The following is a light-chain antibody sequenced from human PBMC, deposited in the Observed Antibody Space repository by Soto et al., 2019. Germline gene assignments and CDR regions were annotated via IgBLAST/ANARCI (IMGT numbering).Light chain of an antibody. V-gene: IGKV2-28*01. CDR2: LGS. CDR1: QSLLHSNGYNY. Sequence: DIVMTQSPLSLPVTPGEPASISCRSSQSLLHSNGYNYLDWYLQKPGQSPQLLIYLGSNRASGVPDRFSGSGSGTDFTLKISRVEAEDVGVYYCMQALQTPWTFGQGTQGEIK. J-gene: IGKJ1*01. CDR3: MQALQTPWT.